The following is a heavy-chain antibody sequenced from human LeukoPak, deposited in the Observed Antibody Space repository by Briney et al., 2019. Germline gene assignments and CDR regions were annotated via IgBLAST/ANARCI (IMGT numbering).Heavy chain of an antibody. V-gene: IGHV1-18*01. D-gene: IGHD2-15*01. J-gene: IGHJ5*02. CDR3: AREASYCSGGSCYVYSWFDP. CDR2: ISAYNGNT. CDR1: GYTFTSYG. Sequence: ASVKVSCKASGYTFTSYGISWVRQAPGQGLEWMGWISAYNGNTNYAQKLQGRVTMTTDTSTSTAYMELRSLRSDDTAVYYCAREASYCSGGSCYVYSWFDPWGQGTLVTVSS.